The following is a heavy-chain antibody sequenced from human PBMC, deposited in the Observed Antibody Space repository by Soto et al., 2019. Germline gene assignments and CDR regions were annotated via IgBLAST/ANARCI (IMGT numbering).Heavy chain of an antibody. CDR3: AGELLDYGGNHDAFDI. CDR2: IIPILGIA. CDR1: GGTFSSYT. Sequence: QVQLVQSGAEVKKPGSSVKVSCKASGGTFSSYTISWVRQAPGQGLEWMGRIIPILGIANYAQKFQGRVTITADKSTSTDYMELSSLRSDDTAVYYCAGELLDYGGNHDAFDIWGQGTMVTVSS. D-gene: IGHD4-17*01. V-gene: IGHV1-69*08. J-gene: IGHJ3*02.